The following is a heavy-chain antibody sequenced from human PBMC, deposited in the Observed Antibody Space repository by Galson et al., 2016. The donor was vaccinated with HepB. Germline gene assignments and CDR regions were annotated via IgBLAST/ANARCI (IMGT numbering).Heavy chain of an antibody. CDR3: ARTWLPA. V-gene: IGHV4-39*01. J-gene: IGHJ4*02. Sequence: SETLSLTCTVSGGSIGSGSYYWGWIRQPPGKGLEWIGGIFYDGMTYYNPSLKSRVTIFQDPSKNQFSLELSSVTAADTAIYFCARTWLPAWGQGTLVTVSS. CDR1: GGSIGSGSYY. D-gene: IGHD3-22*01. CDR2: IFYDGMT.